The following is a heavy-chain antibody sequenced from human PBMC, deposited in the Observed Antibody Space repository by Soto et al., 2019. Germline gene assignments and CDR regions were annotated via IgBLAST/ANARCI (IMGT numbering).Heavy chain of an antibody. CDR3: ARHLARRELRPKFDY. D-gene: IGHD1-7*01. Sequence: SETLSLTCTVSGGSISSSSYYWGWIRQPPGKGLEWIGSIYYSGSTYYNPSLKSRVTISVDTSKNQFSLKLSSVTAADTAVYYCARHLARRELRPKFDYWGQGTLVTVSS. J-gene: IGHJ4*02. CDR1: GGSISSSSYY. V-gene: IGHV4-39*01. CDR2: IYYSGST.